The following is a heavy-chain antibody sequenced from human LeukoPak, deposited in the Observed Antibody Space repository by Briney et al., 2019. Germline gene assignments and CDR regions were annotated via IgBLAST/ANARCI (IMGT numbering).Heavy chain of an antibody. V-gene: IGHV1-18*01. CDR2: ISAYNGNT. J-gene: IGHJ4*02. Sequence: ASVKVSCKASGYTFGNYDINWVRQAPGQGLEWMGWISAYNGNTNYAQKLQGRVTMTTDTSTSTAYMELRSLRSDDTAVYYCAVAIPFDYWGQGTLVTVSS. CDR1: GYTFGNYD. CDR3: AVAIPFDY. D-gene: IGHD2-21*01.